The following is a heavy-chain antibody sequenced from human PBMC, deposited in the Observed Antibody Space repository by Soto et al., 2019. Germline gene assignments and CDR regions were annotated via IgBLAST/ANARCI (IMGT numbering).Heavy chain of an antibody. CDR1: GFTFSSYS. V-gene: IGHV3-21*01. J-gene: IGHJ4*02. Sequence: GGSLRLSCAASGFTFSSYSMNWVRQAPGKGLEWVSSISSSSSYIYYADSVKGRFTISRDNAKNSLYLQMNSLRAEDTAVYYCARVSAAMVRFLDYWGQGTLVTVSS. CDR2: ISSSSSYI. CDR3: ARVSAAMVRFLDY. D-gene: IGHD5-18*01.